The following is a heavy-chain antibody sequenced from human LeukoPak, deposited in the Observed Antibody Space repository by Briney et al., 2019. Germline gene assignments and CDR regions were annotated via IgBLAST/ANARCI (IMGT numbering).Heavy chain of an antibody. CDR3: ARLSDFYGSATTAYYFDS. CDR1: GGSVTSYH. Sequence: PSETLSLTCAVSGGSVTSYHWNWIRQSPGKELEWIGYISYSGNSNYNPSLRSRVTMSVDTSMQRFSLKLSSVTAADTAIYYCARLSDFYGSATTAYYFDSWAQGALVTVSS. J-gene: IGHJ4*02. CDR2: ISYSGNS. D-gene: IGHD3-10*01. V-gene: IGHV4-59*08.